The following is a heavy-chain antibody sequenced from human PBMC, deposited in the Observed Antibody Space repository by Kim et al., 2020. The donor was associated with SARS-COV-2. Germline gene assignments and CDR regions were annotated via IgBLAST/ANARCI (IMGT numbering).Heavy chain of an antibody. J-gene: IGHJ1*01. D-gene: IGHD3-10*01. Sequence: PSVKVSCKASGYTFTTYGINWVRQAPGQGLEWMGWISTYNGHTNYAQKLQGRVTMTTDTSTGTAYMELRSLRSDDTAVYYCARVTDYGSGNLYFQHWGQGTLVTVSS. CDR2: ISTYNGHT. CDR1: GYTFTTYG. V-gene: IGHV1-18*01. CDR3: ARVTDYGSGNLYFQH.